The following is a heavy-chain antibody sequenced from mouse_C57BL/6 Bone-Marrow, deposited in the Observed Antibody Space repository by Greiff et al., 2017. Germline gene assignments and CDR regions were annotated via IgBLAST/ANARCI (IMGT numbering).Heavy chain of an antibody. CDR1: GYTFTSYG. CDR3: ARLNYYGSSLDAMDY. Sequence: VQVVESGAELARPGASVKLSCKASGYTFTSYGISWVKQRTGQGLEWIGEIYPRSGNTYYNEKFKGKATLTADKSSSTAYMELRSLTSEDSAVYFCARLNYYGSSLDAMDYWGQGTSVTVSS. V-gene: IGHV1-81*01. D-gene: IGHD1-1*01. CDR2: IYPRSGNT. J-gene: IGHJ4*01.